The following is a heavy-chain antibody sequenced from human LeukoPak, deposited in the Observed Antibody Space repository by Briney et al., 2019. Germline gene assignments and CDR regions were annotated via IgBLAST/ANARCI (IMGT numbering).Heavy chain of an antibody. J-gene: IGHJ4*02. CDR2: ISYDGSDK. CDR3: AKSGITMKAVVISIDN. V-gene: IGHV3-30*18. Sequence: PGGSLRLSCEASGIYFNSYAMHWARQAPGKGLEWVAVISYDGSDKYYVDSAKGRFTISRDNSKNTLYLQMNSLRDEDTAVYYCAKSGITMKAVVISIDNWGQGTLVTVSS. D-gene: IGHD3-22*01. CDR1: GIYFNSYA.